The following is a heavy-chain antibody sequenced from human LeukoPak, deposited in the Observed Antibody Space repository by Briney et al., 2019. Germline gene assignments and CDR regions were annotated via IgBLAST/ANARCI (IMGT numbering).Heavy chain of an antibody. Sequence: PSETLSLTCAVYGGSFSGYYWSWIRQPPGKGLEWIGEINHSGSTNYNPSLKSRVTISVDTSKNQFSLKLSSVTAADTAVYYCARPIAVAGSYYFDYWGQGTLVTVSS. D-gene: IGHD6-19*01. CDR3: ARPIAVAGSYYFDY. J-gene: IGHJ4*02. CDR1: GGSFSGYY. CDR2: INHSGST. V-gene: IGHV4-34*01.